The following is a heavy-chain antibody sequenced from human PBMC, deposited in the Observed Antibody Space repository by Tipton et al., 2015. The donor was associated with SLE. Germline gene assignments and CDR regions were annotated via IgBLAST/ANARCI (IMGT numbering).Heavy chain of an antibody. CDR1: GGSINNSYYH. V-gene: IGHV4-39*07. Sequence: TLSLTCTVSGGSINNSYYHWAWIRQPPGKGLEWIGSIYYSGSTFNNPSLKSRVTTSAVTSKNQFSLRVSSVTAADTAVYYCARAGTGTAWGTFDIWGPGTMVTVSS. D-gene: IGHD1-14*01. CDR2: IYYSGST. J-gene: IGHJ3*02. CDR3: ARAGTGTAWGTFDI.